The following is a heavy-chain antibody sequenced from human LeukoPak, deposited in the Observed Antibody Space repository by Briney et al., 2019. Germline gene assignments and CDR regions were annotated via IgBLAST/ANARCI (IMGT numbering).Heavy chain of an antibody. CDR3: ARTRLETDEFYFDY. D-gene: IGHD3-10*01. J-gene: IGHJ4*02. CDR2: IYYSGST. V-gene: IGHV4-59*01. CDR1: GGSISSYY. Sequence: SETLSLTCTVSGGSISSYYWSWIRQPPGKGQQWIGYIYYSGSTNYNPSLKSRVTISVDTSKNQFSLQLSSVTAADTAVYYCARTRLETDEFYFDYWGQGTLVTVSS.